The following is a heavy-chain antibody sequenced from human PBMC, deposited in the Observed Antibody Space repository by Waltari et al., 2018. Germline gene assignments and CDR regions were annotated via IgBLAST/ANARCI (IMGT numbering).Heavy chain of an antibody. CDR2: VIPIFGTA. CDR1: GGTFSSYA. CDR3: ASPILTDPLDYYYGMDV. Sequence: QVQLVQSGAEVKKPGSSVKVSCKASGGTFSSYAISWVRQAPGQGLEWMGGVIPIFGTANYAQKFQGRFTITADESTSTAYMELSSLRSEDTSVYYCASPILTDPLDYYYGMDVWGQGTTVTVSS. D-gene: IGHD3-9*01. V-gene: IGHV1-69*01. J-gene: IGHJ6*02.